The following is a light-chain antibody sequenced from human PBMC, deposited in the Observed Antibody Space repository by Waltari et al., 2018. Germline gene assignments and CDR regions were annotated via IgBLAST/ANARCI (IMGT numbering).Light chain of an antibody. V-gene: IGKV3-11*01. CDR3: QQRSNWPGGA. J-gene: IGKJ4*01. CDR2: DAS. Sequence: EIVLTQSPATLSLSPGERATLSCRASQSISTYLAWYQQKPGQAPRLLIYDASNRATDVPARFSGSWSGTDFTLTISRLEPEDFAVYYCQQRSNWPGGAFGGGNKIEIK. CDR1: QSISTY.